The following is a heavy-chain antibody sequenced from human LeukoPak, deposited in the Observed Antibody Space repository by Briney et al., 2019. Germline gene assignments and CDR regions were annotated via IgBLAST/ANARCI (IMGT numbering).Heavy chain of an antibody. CDR2: IKSKTDGGTT. Sequence: GGSLRLSCAASGFTFSNAWMSWVRQAPGKGLEWVGRIKSKTDGGTTDYAAPVKGRFTISRDDSKNMLYLQMSSLKTEDTAVYYCTSHCSSTSCYGMDVWGQGTTVTVSS. CDR1: GFTFSNAW. V-gene: IGHV3-15*01. D-gene: IGHD2-2*01. CDR3: TSHCSSTSCYGMDV. J-gene: IGHJ6*02.